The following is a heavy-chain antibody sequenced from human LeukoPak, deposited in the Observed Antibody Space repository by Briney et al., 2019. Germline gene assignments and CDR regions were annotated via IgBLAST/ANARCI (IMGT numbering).Heavy chain of an antibody. CDR3: AKDRAHCSSTSCYPFDAFDI. V-gene: IGHV3-30*02. J-gene: IGHJ3*02. CDR2: IRYDGSNK. CDR1: GFTFSSYG. Sequence: GGSLRLSCAASGFTFSSYGMHWVRQAPGKGLEWVAFIRYDGSNKYYADSVKGRFTISRDNSKNTLYLQMNSLRAEDTAVYYCAKDRAHCSSTSCYPFDAFDIWGQGTMVTVSS. D-gene: IGHD2-2*01.